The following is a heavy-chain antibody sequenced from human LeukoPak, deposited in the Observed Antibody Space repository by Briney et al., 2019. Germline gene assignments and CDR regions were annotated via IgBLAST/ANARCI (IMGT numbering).Heavy chain of an antibody. V-gene: IGHV3-72*01. CDR1: GFTFSDHY. CDR3: ARGPPSYYYDSSGFDY. Sequence: GGSLRLSCAASGFTFSDHYMDWVRQAPGKGLEWVGRTRNKANSYTTEYAASVKGRFTISRDDSKNSLYLQMNSLKTEDTAVYYCARGPPSYYYDSSGFDYWGQGTLVTVSS. J-gene: IGHJ4*02. D-gene: IGHD3-22*01. CDR2: TRNKANSYTT.